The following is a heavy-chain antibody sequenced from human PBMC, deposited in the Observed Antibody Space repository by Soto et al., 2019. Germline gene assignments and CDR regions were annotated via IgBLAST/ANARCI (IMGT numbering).Heavy chain of an antibody. CDR1: GFTFSTYS. D-gene: IGHD3-22*01. J-gene: IGHJ4*02. Sequence: EVQLVESGGGLVQPGGSLRLSCAASGFTFSTYSLTWVRQAPGKGLEWVSYISGRSSAIYYADSVKGRFTISRDNAKNSVYLQMNSLKTEDTAVYYCVRATYFSDSSGYTRCFDYWGQGTLVTVSS. CDR3: VRATYFSDSSGYTRCFDY. V-gene: IGHV3-48*01. CDR2: ISGRSSAI.